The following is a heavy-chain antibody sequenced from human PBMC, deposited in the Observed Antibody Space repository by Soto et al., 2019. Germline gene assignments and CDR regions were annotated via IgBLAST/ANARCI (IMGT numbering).Heavy chain of an antibody. Sequence: QVQLQESGPGLVKPSQTLSLTCTVSGGSISNGGYYWSWIRQHPGKGLEWIGYIYYSGSTYYNPSLKSRVTISVDTSKNQFSLKLSSVTAADTAVYYCARESKLEPRRFDYWGQGTLVTVSS. CDR1: GGSISNGGYY. CDR3: ARESKLEPRRFDY. V-gene: IGHV4-31*03. D-gene: IGHD1-1*01. J-gene: IGHJ4*02. CDR2: IYYSGST.